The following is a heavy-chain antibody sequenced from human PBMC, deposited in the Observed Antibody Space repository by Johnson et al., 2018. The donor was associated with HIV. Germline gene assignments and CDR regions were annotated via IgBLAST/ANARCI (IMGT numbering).Heavy chain of an antibody. J-gene: IGHJ3*02. CDR1: RFSFNKYW. D-gene: IGHD3-3*01. CDR3: TRDRRQFLEWLSDGFDI. V-gene: IGHV3-7*01. CDR2: IKEDGSEK. Sequence: VQLVESGGGLVQPGGSLRLSCAASRFSFNKYWMTWVRQAPGNALEWVASIKEDGSEKYYVDSVKGRFTISRDNAKNSLYLQMSSLRAADTAVYYCTRDRRQFLEWLSDGFDIWGQGRMVTVSS.